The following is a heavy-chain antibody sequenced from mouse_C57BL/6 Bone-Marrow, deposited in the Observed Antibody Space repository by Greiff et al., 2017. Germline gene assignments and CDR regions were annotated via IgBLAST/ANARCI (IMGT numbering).Heavy chain of an antibody. J-gene: IGHJ2*01. CDR3: TRGGITTEYYFDY. CDR1: GFTFSSYA. CDR2: ISSGGDYI. V-gene: IGHV5-9-1*02. D-gene: IGHD2-4*01. Sequence: EVKLVESGEGLVKPGGSLKLSCAASGFTFSSYAMSWVRQTPEKRLEWVAYISSGGDYIYYADTVKGRFTISRDNARNTLYLQMSSLKSEYTAMYYCTRGGITTEYYFDYWGQGTTLTVSS.